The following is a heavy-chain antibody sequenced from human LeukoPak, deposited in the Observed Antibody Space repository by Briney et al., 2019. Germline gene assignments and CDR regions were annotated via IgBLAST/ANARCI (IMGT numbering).Heavy chain of an antibody. CDR3: ARAPYCTNGVCGTNDAFDI. Sequence: ASVKVSCKASGYTFTGYYMHWVRQAPGQGLEWMGWINPNSGGTNYAQKFQGRVTMTRDTSISTAYMELSRLRSDDTAVYYCARAPYCTNGVCGTNDAFDIWGQGTMVTVSS. CDR1: GYTFTGYY. V-gene: IGHV1-2*02. J-gene: IGHJ3*02. D-gene: IGHD2-8*01. CDR2: INPNSGGT.